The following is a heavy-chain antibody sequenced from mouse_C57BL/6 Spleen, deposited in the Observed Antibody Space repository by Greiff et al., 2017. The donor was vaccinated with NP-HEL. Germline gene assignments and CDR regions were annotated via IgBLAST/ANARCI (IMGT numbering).Heavy chain of an antibody. D-gene: IGHD2-3*01. J-gene: IGHJ4*01. Sequence: EVKLMESGGGLVKPGGSLKLSCAASGFTFSDYGMHWVRQAPEKGLEWVAYLSSGSSTIYYADTVKGRFTISRDNAKNTLFLQMTSLRSEDTAMYYCARPDGYYKSMDYWGQGTSVTVSS. CDR1: GFTFSDYG. CDR3: ARPDGYYKSMDY. V-gene: IGHV5-17*01. CDR2: LSSGSSTI.